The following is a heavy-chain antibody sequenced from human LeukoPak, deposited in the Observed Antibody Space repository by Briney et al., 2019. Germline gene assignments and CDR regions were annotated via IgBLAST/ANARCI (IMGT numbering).Heavy chain of an antibody. V-gene: IGHV4-30-4*01. CDR1: GGSISSGDYY. CDR2: IYYSGSP. Sequence: PSQTLSLTCTVSGGSISSGDYYWSWIRQTPGKGLEWIGYIYYSGSPYYNPSLQSRVTISVDTSKNQFSLKPSSVTAADTAVYYCARHPVIWPQYPSWGQGTLVTVSS. D-gene: IGHD5-24*01. CDR3: ARHPVIWPQYPS. J-gene: IGHJ5*02.